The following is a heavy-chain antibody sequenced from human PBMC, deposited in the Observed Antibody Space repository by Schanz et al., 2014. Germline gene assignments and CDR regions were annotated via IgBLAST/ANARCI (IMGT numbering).Heavy chain of an antibody. J-gene: IGHJ4*02. CDR3: ARDNGRIPAANSFDY. D-gene: IGHD1-26*01. V-gene: IGHV1-18*01. Sequence: QVQVVQSGAEVKKPGASVKVSCKASGYTFTDYGVIWVRQAPGQGLEWMGWISANNGNTNKAQKLQGRVTMTTDTSTSTAYMERRSLRSDDTAVYYCARDNGRIPAANSFDYWGQGTRVTVSS. CDR1: GYTFTDYG. CDR2: ISANNGNT.